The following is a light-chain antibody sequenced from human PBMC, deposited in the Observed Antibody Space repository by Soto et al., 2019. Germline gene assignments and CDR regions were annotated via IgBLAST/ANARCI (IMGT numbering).Light chain of an antibody. CDR3: QSYDNNNHWV. V-gene: IGLV6-57*01. CDR1: SGSIANNF. CDR2: KDN. Sequence: NFILTQPHSVSASPGKTVTMSCTRSSGSIANNFVQWYQQRPGSSPTTVIYKDNQRPSGVPDRFSGSIDSSSNSASLSISGLKTEDEADYYCQSYDNNNHWVFGGGTKLTVL. J-gene: IGLJ3*02.